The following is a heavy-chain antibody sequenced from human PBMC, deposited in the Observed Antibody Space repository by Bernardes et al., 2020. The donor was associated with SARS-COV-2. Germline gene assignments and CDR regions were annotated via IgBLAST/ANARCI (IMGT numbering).Heavy chain of an antibody. CDR3: ARRGDVGLRWRSGSYYNGDYFDY. CDR2: IDPSDSYT. J-gene: IGHJ4*02. D-gene: IGHD3-10*01. CDR1: GYSFTTYW. Sequence: GESLKISCKGSGYSFTTYWITWVRQMPGKGLEWMGRIDPSDSYTNYSPSFQGHVTISADKSISTAYLQWSSLKASDTAMYYCARRGDVGLRWRSGSYYNGDYFDYWGQGTLVTVSS. V-gene: IGHV5-10-1*01.